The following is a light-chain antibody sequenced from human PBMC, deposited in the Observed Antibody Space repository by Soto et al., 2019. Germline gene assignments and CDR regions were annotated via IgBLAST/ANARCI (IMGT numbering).Light chain of an antibody. CDR3: QSYDTGLRGWL. V-gene: IGLV1-40*01. CDR2: GDT. J-gene: IGLJ3*02. Sequence: QSVLTQPPSVSGAPWQRVTISCTGTSSNIGAGHAVHWYRQLPGTPPKLLIYGDTHRPSGVADRFSGSKSGTSASLAITGLQAEDDADYYCQSYDTGLRGWLFGGGTKLTVL. CDR1: SSNIGAGHA.